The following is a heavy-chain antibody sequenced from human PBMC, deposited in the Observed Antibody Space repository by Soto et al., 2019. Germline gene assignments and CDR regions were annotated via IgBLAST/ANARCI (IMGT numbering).Heavy chain of an antibody. CDR3: ARGGVESSSSWGTMDYYYYLDV. D-gene: IGHD6-6*01. Sequence: ASVKVSCKASGYTFTSYYMHWVRQAPGQGLEWMGIINPSGGSTSYAQKFQGRVTMTRDTSTSTVYMELSSLRSEDTAVYYCARGGVESSSSWGTMDYYYYLDVWRKGATVTVSS. CDR2: INPSGGST. V-gene: IGHV1-46*03. CDR1: GYTFTSYY. J-gene: IGHJ6*03.